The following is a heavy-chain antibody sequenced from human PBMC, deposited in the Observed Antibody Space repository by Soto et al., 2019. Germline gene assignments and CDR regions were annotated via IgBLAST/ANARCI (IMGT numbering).Heavy chain of an antibody. J-gene: IGHJ4*02. V-gene: IGHV3-66*01. Sequence: EVQLVESGGGLVQPGGSPRLSCAASGFTVSSNSMTWVRQAPGKGLEWVSFLYTGGSTYYSDSVKGRFTISRDNSKNTLYLQMSSLRAEDTAVYYCARDWSYGAFGYWGQGTLVTVSS. CDR3: ARDWSYGAFGY. D-gene: IGHD5-18*01. CDR2: LYTGGST. CDR1: GFTVSSNS.